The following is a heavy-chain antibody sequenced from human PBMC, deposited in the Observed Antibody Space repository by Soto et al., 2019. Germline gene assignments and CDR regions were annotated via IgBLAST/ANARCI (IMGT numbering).Heavy chain of an antibody. J-gene: IGHJ6*03. Sequence: QVQLVQSGAEVRKPGASVPVSCRSSGDYFNDYYIHWVRQAPGQGFEWMGWINPNGGVTKYAQKFQGWVSMTRDTSIRTVYMQLSRLRSDDTAVYYCARESGGATATLDYYYFYMDVWGTGTTVTVSS. CDR2: INPNGGVT. CDR3: ARESGGATATLDYYYFYMDV. CDR1: GDYFNDYY. D-gene: IGHD5-12*01. V-gene: IGHV1-2*04.